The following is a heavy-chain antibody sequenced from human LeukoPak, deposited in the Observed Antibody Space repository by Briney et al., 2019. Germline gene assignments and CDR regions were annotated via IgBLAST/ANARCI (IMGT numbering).Heavy chain of an antibody. CDR3: ARGCLYSGYDFDY. Sequence: ASVKVSCKASGYTFTSYDINWVRQATGQGLEWMGWMNPNSGNTGYAQKFQGRVTMTRNTSISTAYMELSSLRSEDTAVYYSARGCLYSGYDFDYWGQGTLVTVSS. D-gene: IGHD5-12*01. J-gene: IGHJ4*02. CDR1: GYTFTSYD. CDR2: MNPNSGNT. V-gene: IGHV1-8*01.